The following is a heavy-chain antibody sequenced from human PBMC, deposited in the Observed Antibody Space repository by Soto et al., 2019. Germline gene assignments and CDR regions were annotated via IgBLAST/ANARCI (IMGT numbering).Heavy chain of an antibody. CDR1: GGSISAAGYS. CDR2: IYHSGTF. D-gene: IGHD3-10*01. CDR3: VRCYYGSGSYSFFAN. V-gene: IGHV4-30-2*01. Sequence: PSETLSLTCAVSGGSISAAGYSWSWIRQPPGGGLEWVGYIYHSGTFLYNPSLKTRLTMSLDRSNNQFSLTLNSVTAADTAVYYCVRCYYGSGSYSFFANCGEGTLLTVGS. J-gene: IGHJ4*02.